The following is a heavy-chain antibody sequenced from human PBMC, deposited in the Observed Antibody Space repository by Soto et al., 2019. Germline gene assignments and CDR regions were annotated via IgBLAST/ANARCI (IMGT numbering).Heavy chain of an antibody. CDR3: AKASPLLPDY. Sequence: QVQLVESGGGVVQPGRSLRLSCAASGFTFSSYGMHWVRQAPGKGLEWVAVISYDGSNKYYADSVKGRFTISRDNSKNTLYLQMNSLRAEDTAVSYCAKASPLLPDYWGQGTLVTVSS. CDR1: GFTFSSYG. D-gene: IGHD3-10*01. V-gene: IGHV3-30*18. J-gene: IGHJ4*02. CDR2: ISYDGSNK.